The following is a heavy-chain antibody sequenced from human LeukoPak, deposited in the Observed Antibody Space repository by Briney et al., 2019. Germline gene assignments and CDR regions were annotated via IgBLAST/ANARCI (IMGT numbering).Heavy chain of an antibody. Sequence: SSVKVSCKASGGTFSSYAISWVRQAPGQGLEWMGGIIPIFGTAHYAQKFQGRVTITADESTSTAYMELSSLRSEDTAVYYCARGRLMGLWEYYFDYWGQGTLVTVSS. CDR2: IIPIFGTA. J-gene: IGHJ4*02. CDR3: ARGRLMGLWEYYFDY. V-gene: IGHV1-69*01. CDR1: GGTFSSYA. D-gene: IGHD5-18*01.